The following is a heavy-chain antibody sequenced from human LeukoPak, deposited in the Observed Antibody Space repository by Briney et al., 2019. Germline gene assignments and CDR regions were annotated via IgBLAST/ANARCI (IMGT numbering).Heavy chain of an antibody. CDR1: GFTFSDYY. CDR3: ARDYYGDYAYYGMDV. Sequence: PGGSLRLPCAASGFTFSDYYMSWIRQAPGKGLEWVSYISSSGSTIYYADSVKGRSTISRDSAKNSLYLQMNSLRAEDTAVYYCARDYYGDYAYYGMDVWGQGTTVTVSS. V-gene: IGHV3-11*01. CDR2: ISSSGSTI. J-gene: IGHJ6*02. D-gene: IGHD4-17*01.